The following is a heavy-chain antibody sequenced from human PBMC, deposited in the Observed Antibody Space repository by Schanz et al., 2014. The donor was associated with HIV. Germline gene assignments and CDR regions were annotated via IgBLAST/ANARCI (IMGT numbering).Heavy chain of an antibody. J-gene: IGHJ4*02. CDR2: VNHEGTP. Sequence: QVRLQQWGAGLLKPSETLSLTCAISRGSFSTHYGGWVRQPPGKGLQWIGEVNHEGTPTYNPSLKRRVAISVDKSKTQLYLKLTSVTAADTAVYYCARDVPSGGFDYWGQGTLVTVSS. D-gene: IGHD3-10*01. CDR3: ARDVPSGGFDY. V-gene: IGHV4-34*01. CDR1: RGSFSTHY.